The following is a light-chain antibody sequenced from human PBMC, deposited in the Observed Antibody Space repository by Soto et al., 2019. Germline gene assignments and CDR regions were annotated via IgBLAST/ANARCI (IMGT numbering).Light chain of an antibody. J-gene: IGKJ1*01. CDR2: KAS. Sequence: DIQMTQSPSSLSASVGDRVTITCRASQTISSWLAWYQKKPGKAPNLLIYKASTLKSGVPSRFSGSGSGTEFTLTISRLQPDDFATYYCQQYNSYSWAFGQGTKLEIK. V-gene: IGKV1-5*03. CDR3: QQYNSYSWA. CDR1: QTISSW.